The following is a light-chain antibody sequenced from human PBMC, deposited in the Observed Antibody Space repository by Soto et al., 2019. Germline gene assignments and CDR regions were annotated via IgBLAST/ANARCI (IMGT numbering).Light chain of an antibody. Sequence: QSVLTQPASVSGSPGQSITISCTGTSSDVGNYNLVSWYQQHPGKAPKLIIYEVTKRPSGVSNRFSGSKSGNTASLTISGLQAEDEAHYYCCSYAISTNFVFGGGTKLTVL. CDR2: EVT. CDR3: CSYAISTNFV. J-gene: IGLJ3*02. V-gene: IGLV2-23*02. CDR1: SSDVGNYNL.